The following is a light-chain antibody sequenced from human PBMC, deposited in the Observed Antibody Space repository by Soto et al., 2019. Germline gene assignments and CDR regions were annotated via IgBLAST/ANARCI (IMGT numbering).Light chain of an antibody. CDR3: QTWGTGIQV. Sequence: QAVVTQSPSASASLGASVKLTCTLSSGHSSYAIAWHQQQPEKGPRYLMKLNSDGSHGRGDGIPDRFSGSSSGAVRYLTISSLQSEDEADYYCQTWGTGIQVFGGGTKL. J-gene: IGLJ3*02. V-gene: IGLV4-69*01. CDR2: LNSDGSH. CDR1: SGHSSYA.